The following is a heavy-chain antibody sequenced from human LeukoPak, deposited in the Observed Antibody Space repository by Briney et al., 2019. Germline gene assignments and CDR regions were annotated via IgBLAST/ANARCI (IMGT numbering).Heavy chain of an antibody. D-gene: IGHD2-15*01. J-gene: IGHJ3*02. V-gene: IGHV3-30-3*01. CDR2: ISYDGSNK. CDR3: ARVAGQYAFDI. Sequence: PGGSLRLSCAASGFTFSSYAMHWVRQAPGKGLEWVAVISYDGSNKYYADSVKGRFTISRDNSKNTLYLQMNSLRAEDTAVYYCARVAGQYAFDIWGHGTMVTVSS. CDR1: GFTFSSYA.